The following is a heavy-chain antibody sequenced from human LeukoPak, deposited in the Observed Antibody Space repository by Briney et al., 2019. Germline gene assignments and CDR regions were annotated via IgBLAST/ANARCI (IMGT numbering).Heavy chain of an antibody. V-gene: IGHV1-8*03. J-gene: IGHJ5*02. Sequence: ASVKVSCMATGFSFTNYDINWVRQAPGQGLEWMGWMKPNRADTGYAHKFQGRATFTRDTFTSTAYMEMSGLTSEDTAVYYCAICDYETTIKPNWFGPWGQRTLVAVSS. CDR1: GFSFTNYD. D-gene: IGHD4/OR15-4a*01. CDR3: AICDYETTIKPNWFGP. CDR2: MKPNRADT.